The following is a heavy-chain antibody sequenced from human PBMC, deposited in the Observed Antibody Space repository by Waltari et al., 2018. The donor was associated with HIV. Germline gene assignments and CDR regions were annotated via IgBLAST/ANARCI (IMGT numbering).Heavy chain of an antibody. D-gene: IGHD5-18*01. J-gene: IGHJ4*02. CDR1: GFPVSSNY. CDR2: IYSGGST. V-gene: IGHV3-53*01. CDR3: ARDPGGYSYGYHY. Sequence: EVQLVESGGGLIQPGGYLRPSCEASGFPVSSNYISWVRQAPGKGLEWVSVIYSGGSTYYADSVKGRFTISRDNSKNTLYLQMNSLRAEDTAVYYCARDPGGYSYGYHYWGQGTLVTVSS.